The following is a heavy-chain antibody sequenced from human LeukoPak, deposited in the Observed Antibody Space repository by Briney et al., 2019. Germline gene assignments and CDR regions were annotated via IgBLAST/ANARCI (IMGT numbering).Heavy chain of an antibody. CDR1: GFTFSSYA. CDR2: ITTSSSHI. CDR3: ARERVTTTAFDI. Sequence: GGSLRLSCAASGFTFSSYAMSWVRQAPGKGLEWVSYITTSSSHIYYGDSVKGRFTISRDNAKNSLYLQMNSLRAEDTAVYYCARERVTTTAFDIWGQGTMVTVSS. D-gene: IGHD5-12*01. J-gene: IGHJ3*02. V-gene: IGHV3-21*01.